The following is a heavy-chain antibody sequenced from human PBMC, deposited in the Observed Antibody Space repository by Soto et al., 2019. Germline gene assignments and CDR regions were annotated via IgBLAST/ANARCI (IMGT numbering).Heavy chain of an antibody. CDR2: ISYDGSNK. J-gene: IGHJ4*02. CDR3: AKDPFDGLGMDY. D-gene: IGHD3-9*01. CDR1: GFTFSSYG. V-gene: IGHV3-30*18. Sequence: GGSLRLSCAASGFTFSSYGMHWVRQAPGKGLEWVAVISYDGSNKYYADSVKGRFTISRDNSKNTLYLQMNSLRAEDTAVYYCAKDPFDGLGMDYWGQGTLVTVSS.